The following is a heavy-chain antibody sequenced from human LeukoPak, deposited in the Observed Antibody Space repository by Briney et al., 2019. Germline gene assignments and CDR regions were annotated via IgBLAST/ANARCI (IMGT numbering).Heavy chain of an antibody. CDR2: IYTSGST. J-gene: IGHJ3*02. Sequence: SETLSLTCTVSGGSISTYYCTWIRQPAGKGLEWIGRIYTSGSTNYNPSLKSRVTISVDTPKNQFSLKLSSVTAADTAVYYCASADYGDAFDIWGQGTMVTVSS. CDR3: ASADYGDAFDI. D-gene: IGHD4-17*01. CDR1: GGSISTYY. V-gene: IGHV4-4*07.